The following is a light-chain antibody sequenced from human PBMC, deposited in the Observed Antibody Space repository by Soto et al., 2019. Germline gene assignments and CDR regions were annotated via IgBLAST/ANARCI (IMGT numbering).Light chain of an antibody. CDR1: SSNIGSNH. Sequence: QSVLTQPPSASGTPGQRVTISCSGSSSNIGSNHVYWYQQFPGMAPKLLMYRSDQRPTGVPDRFSGSKSGTSASLAISGLRSDHEADYYCSVRDDILSGVVFGGGTKLTVL. J-gene: IGLJ2*01. CDR3: SVRDDILSGVV. V-gene: IGLV1-47*01. CDR2: RSD.